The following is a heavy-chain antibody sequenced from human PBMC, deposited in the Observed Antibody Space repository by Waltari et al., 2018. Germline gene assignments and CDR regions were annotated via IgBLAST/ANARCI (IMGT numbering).Heavy chain of an antibody. J-gene: IGHJ4*02. CDR1: GGSFSGYY. CDR3: ARGRGKRHFDY. V-gene: IGHV4-34*01. Sequence: QVQLQQWGAGLLKPSETLSLTCAVYGGSFSGYYWSWIRQPPGKGLEWIGEINHSGSTNYNPSLKSRVTISVDTSKNQFSLKLSSVTAADTAVYYCARGRGKRHFDYWGQGTLVTVSS. D-gene: IGHD3-10*01. CDR2: INHSGST.